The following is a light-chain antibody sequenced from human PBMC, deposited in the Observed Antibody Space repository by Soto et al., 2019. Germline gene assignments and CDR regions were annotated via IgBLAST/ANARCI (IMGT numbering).Light chain of an antibody. CDR2: GAS. CDR3: QQYNNWPYT. Sequence: EILMTHSPATLSVSPGERATLSCRASQSVSSNLAWYQQKPGQAPRLLIYGASTRATGIPARFSGSGSGTEFTLTISSMQSEDFAAYYCQQYNNWPYTFGQGTKVDIK. CDR1: QSVSSN. J-gene: IGKJ2*01. V-gene: IGKV3-15*01.